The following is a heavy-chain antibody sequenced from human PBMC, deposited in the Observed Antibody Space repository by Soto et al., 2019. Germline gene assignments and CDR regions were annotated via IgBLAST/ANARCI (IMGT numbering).Heavy chain of an antibody. V-gene: IGHV1-3*01. CDR1: GYTFIDYG. J-gene: IGHJ5*02. Sequence: QVQLVQAGDEVKKPGASVKISCKPSGYTFIDYGTHWLRQAPGQSLEWMGWIHAGNGHTRYSEKLQGRVTITRDTSASTAYMELSSLTSEDTAVYYCARDRDTTTTVWFDPWGQGTLVTASS. CDR2: IHAGNGHT. D-gene: IGHD4-17*01. CDR3: ARDRDTTTTVWFDP.